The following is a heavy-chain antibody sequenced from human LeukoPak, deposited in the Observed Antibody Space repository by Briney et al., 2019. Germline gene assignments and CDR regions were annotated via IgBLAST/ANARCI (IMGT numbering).Heavy chain of an antibody. CDR1: GFTFSSYA. Sequence: GGSLRLSCAASGFTFSSYAMSWVRQAPGEGLEWVSAISGSGGSTYYADSVKGRFTISRDNSKNTLYLQMNGLRAEDTAVYYCAKEGQSVYYYDSSGSDGYFQHWGQGTLVTVSS. CDR2: ISGSGGST. V-gene: IGHV3-23*01. J-gene: IGHJ1*01. CDR3: AKEGQSVYYYDSSGSDGYFQH. D-gene: IGHD3-22*01.